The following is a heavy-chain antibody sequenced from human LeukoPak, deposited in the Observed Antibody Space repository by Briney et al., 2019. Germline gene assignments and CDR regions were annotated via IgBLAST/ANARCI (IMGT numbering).Heavy chain of an antibody. CDR3: AKAPRRLAARGGLFDY. V-gene: IGHV3-7*03. CDR2: IKQDGSEK. Sequence: GGSLRLSCAASGFSFNNYWMSWVRQAPGKGLEWVANIKQDGSEKHYVDSVKGRFTISTDNAKNTLYLQMNSLRAEDTAVYYCAKAPRRLAARGGLFDYWGQGTLVTVSS. CDR1: GFSFNNYW. J-gene: IGHJ4*02. D-gene: IGHD6-6*01.